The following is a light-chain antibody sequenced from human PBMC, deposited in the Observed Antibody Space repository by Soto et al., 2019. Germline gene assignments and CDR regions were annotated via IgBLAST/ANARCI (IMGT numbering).Light chain of an antibody. CDR2: GAS. CDR3: QQYNNWPTT. Sequence: EVVMTQSTAPLSVSPGERAALSCRASQSVSSNLAWYQQKPGQAPRLLIYGASTRATGIPARFSGSGSGTEFTLTISSLQSEDFAVYYCQQYNNWPTTFGQGTKVDIK. V-gene: IGKV3-15*01. CDR1: QSVSSN. J-gene: IGKJ1*01.